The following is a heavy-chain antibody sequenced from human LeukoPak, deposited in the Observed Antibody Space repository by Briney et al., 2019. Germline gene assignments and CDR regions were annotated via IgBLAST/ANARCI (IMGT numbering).Heavy chain of an antibody. D-gene: IGHD6-13*01. CDR3: ARDRAAAGTTIFDY. V-gene: IGHV3-30*02. J-gene: IGHJ4*02. CDR2: IRYDGSNK. CDR1: GFTFSSYG. Sequence: GGSLRLSCAASGFTFSSYGMHWVRQAPGKGLEWVAFIRYDGSNKYYADSVKGRFTISRDNSKNTLYLQMNSLRAEDTAVYYCARDRAAAGTTIFDYWGQGTLVTVSS.